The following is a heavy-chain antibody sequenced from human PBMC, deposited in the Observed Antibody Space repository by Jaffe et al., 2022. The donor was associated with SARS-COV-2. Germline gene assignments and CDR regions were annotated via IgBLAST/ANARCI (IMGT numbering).Heavy chain of an antibody. J-gene: IGHJ6*02. D-gene: IGHD2-15*01. Sequence: QITLKESGPTLVKPTQTLTLTCTFSGFSLSTSGVGVGWIRQPPGKALEWLALIYWDDDKRYSPSLKSRLTITKDTSKNQVVLTMTNMDPVDTATYYCAHSRILFPSYYYGMDVWGQGTTVTVSS. CDR2: IYWDDDK. CDR3: AHSRILFPSYYYGMDV. V-gene: IGHV2-5*02. CDR1: GFSLSTSGVG.